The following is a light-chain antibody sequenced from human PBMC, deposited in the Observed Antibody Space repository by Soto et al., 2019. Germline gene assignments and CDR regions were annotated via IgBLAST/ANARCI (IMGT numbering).Light chain of an antibody. Sequence: DIVMTQSPDSLAVSLGERATINCKSSQSVLHSSNDKNYLAWFQQKPGKAPKLLIYKASTLKSGVPSRFSGSGSGTEFTLTISSLQPDDFATYYCQHYNSYSEAFGQGTKLDIK. CDR1: QSVLHSSNDKNY. J-gene: IGKJ1*01. CDR2: KAS. V-gene: IGKV4-1*01. CDR3: QHYNSYSEA.